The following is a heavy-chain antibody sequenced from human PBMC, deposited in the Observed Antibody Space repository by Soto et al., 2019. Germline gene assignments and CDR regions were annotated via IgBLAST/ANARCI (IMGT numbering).Heavy chain of an antibody. CDR1: GFTFSSYS. D-gene: IGHD2-8*01. CDR3: AKDITPLVYAFAFDF. V-gene: IGHV3-48*01. J-gene: IGHJ3*01. Sequence: GGSLRLSCASSGFTFSSYSMNWVRQAPGKGLEWVSYISSSSSTIYYADSVKGRFTISRDNAKNTLYLQMNSLRAEDTAVYYCAKDITPLVYAFAFDFRGQGTMVTVSS. CDR2: ISSSSSTI.